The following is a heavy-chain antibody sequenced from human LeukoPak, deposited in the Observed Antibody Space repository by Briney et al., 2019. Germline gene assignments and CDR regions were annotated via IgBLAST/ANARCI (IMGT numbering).Heavy chain of an antibody. CDR2: TYYKSKWYN. CDR1: GDSPSINSAG. CDR3: ARDRGVAAAGNLDF. V-gene: IGHV6-1*01. D-gene: IGHD6-13*01. Sequence: SQTPSLTCAISGDSPSINSAGWDWARQSPSRCLEWLGRTYYKSKWYNYYAGSVKRQITINPKTPKNQCSLQMTSVTPEDTAVYYCARDRGVAAAGNLDFWGQGTLVTVSS. J-gene: IGHJ4*02.